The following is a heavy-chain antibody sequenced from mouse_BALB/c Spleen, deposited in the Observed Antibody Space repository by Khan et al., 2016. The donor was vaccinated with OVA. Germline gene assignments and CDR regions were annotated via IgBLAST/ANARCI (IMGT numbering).Heavy chain of an antibody. CDR2: ISYSGNT. CDR3: ARVYGGDFDY. V-gene: IGHV3-2*02. CDR1: GYSITSDYA. Sequence: EVQRVESGPGLVKPSQSLSLTCTVTGYSITSDYAWNWIRQFPGNKLEWMGFISYSGNTKYNPSLKSRFSITRDTSKNQFFLQLNSVTTEDTATYYCARVYGGDFDYWGQGTSLTVSS. D-gene: IGHD1-1*01. J-gene: IGHJ2*02.